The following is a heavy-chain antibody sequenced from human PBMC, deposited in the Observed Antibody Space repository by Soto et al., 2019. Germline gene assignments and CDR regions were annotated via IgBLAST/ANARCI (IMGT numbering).Heavy chain of an antibody. CDR1: GFTFSSYG. CDR2: IWSDGSNK. J-gene: IGHJ2*01. D-gene: IGHD2-15*01. V-gene: IGHV3-33*01. CDR3: ARARSRWWYFDL. Sequence: QVQLVESGGGVVQPGTSLRLSCTASGFTFSSYGMQWVRQAPGKGLEWVAVIWSDGSNKYYADSVKGRFTISRDNSKNTLYLQMNNLRGEDTVVYYCARARSRWWYFDLWGRGTLVTVSS.